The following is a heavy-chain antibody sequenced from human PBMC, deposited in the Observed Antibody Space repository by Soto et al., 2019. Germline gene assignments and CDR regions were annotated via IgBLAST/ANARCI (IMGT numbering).Heavy chain of an antibody. J-gene: IGHJ4*02. Sequence: YTLCLTGSVAVPSISRYFWSWIRQPPGKGLEWIGYIYYSGSTNYNPSLKSRVTISVDTSKNQFSLKLSSVTAADTAVYYCASPWAAAFDSRGQGTPVPVSS. D-gene: IGHD1-26*01. CDR2: IYYSGST. CDR1: VPSISRYF. CDR3: ASPWAAAFDS. V-gene: IGHV4-59*07.